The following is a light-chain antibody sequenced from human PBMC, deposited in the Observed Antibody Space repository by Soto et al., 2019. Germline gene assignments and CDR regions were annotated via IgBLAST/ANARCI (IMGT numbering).Light chain of an antibody. J-gene: IGLJ2*01. Sequence: QSALTQPASVSGSPGQSITISCTGTSGYVGASNFVSWYQHHPGKAPKLIIYDVSNRPSGTSYRFSASRSGNTASLTISGLQAEDEAYYYCASHPTTNTHVVFGGGTKLTV. CDR2: DVS. V-gene: IGLV2-14*03. CDR1: SGYVGASNF. CDR3: ASHPTTNTHVV.